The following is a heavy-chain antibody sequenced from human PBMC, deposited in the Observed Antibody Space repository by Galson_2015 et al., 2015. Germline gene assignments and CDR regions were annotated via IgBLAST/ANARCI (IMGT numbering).Heavy chain of an antibody. CDR1: GFSFSDYG. CDR2: IWFDASHK. V-gene: IGHV3-33*01. J-gene: IGHJ4*02. D-gene: IGHD3-16*01. CDR3: ARDLVGDL. Sequence: SLRLSCAASGFSFSDYGMHWVRQAAGKGLEWVAVIWFDASHKYYAYFVKGRFTIFKDNSTNTLSLQMNSLRTEDTAVYYCARDLVGDLWGQGTLVIVSS.